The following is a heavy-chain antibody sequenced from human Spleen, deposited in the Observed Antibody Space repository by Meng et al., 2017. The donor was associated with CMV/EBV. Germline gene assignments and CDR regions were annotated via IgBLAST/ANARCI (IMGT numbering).Heavy chain of an antibody. CDR1: GYSFTSYW. J-gene: IGHJ4*02. D-gene: IGHD6-19*01. V-gene: IGHV5-51*01. CDR2: IYPGDSDT. Sequence: GESLKISCKGSGYSFTSYWIGWVRQMPGKGLEWMGIIYPGDSDTTYNPSFQGQVTISVDKSISTAYLQWSSLKASDSGMYYCARQAVAGTGGFDYWGQGTLVTVSS. CDR3: ARQAVAGTGGFDY.